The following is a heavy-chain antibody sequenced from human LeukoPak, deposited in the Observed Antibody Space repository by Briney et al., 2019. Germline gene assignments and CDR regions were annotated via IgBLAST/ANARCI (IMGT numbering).Heavy chain of an antibody. Sequence: ASVKVSCKASGYTFTSYLIHWARQAPGQGLQWMGLINPSGGTKTYAQKFEGRVSMTTDTSTSTVYMELTSLRSEDTALYYCARGGRLALYYFDYWSQGTRVTVSS. J-gene: IGHJ4*02. D-gene: IGHD3-3*02. CDR2: INPSGGTK. CDR1: GYTFTSYL. CDR3: ARGGRLALYYFDY. V-gene: IGHV1-46*01.